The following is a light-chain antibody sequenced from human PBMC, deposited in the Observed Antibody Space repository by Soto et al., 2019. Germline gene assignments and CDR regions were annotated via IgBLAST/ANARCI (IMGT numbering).Light chain of an antibody. V-gene: IGKV1-39*01. CDR2: AAS. Sequence: DIQMTQSPSSLSASVGDRVTITCLASQSISSYLSWYQQKPGKAPKLLIHAASSLQSGVTSRFSGSGSGTDFTLTISSPQPEDFATYYCQQSYITPPTFGQGTKLEIK. J-gene: IGKJ2*01. CDR3: QQSYITPPT. CDR1: QSISSY.